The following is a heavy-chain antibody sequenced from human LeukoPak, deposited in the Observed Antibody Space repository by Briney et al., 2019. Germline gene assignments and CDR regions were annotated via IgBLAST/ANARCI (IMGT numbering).Heavy chain of an antibody. V-gene: IGHV3-23*01. J-gene: IGHJ5*02. D-gene: IGHD5-18*01. CDR1: GFFFSNYD. Sequence: GGSLRLSCAASGFFFSNYDMNWVRQAPGKGLEWVSGLSGSGGSTFYADSVKGRFTISRDNSKNTLYLQMNSLRAEDTAVYYCAKDLRGYSYGLRNNWFDPWGQGTLVTVSS. CDR2: LSGSGGST. CDR3: AKDLRGYSYGLRNNWFDP.